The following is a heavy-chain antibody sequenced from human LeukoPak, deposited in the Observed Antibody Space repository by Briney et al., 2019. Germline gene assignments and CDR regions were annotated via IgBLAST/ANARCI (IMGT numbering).Heavy chain of an antibody. V-gene: IGHV3-66*01. CDR2: FYNGINT. Sequence: GGSLRLSCAAAGLTVSSNYMTWVRQAPGKGLEWVSVFYNGINTYYADSVKGRFTTSRDNSKNTLYLQMNSLRVEDTAAYFCARVGSGNTYGYADYWGQGTLVTVSS. CDR3: ARVGSGNTYGYADY. CDR1: GLTVSSNY. D-gene: IGHD5-18*01. J-gene: IGHJ4*02.